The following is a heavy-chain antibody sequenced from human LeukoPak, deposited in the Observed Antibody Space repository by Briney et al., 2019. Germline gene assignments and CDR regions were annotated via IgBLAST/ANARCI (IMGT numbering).Heavy chain of an antibody. CDR2: INTSGST. CDR3: AREARTDLVDP. V-gene: IGHV4-4*07. D-gene: IGHD5-12*01. J-gene: IGHJ5*02. CDR1: GGSISSYY. Sequence: SETLSLTCTVSGGSISSYYWSWIRQPAGKGLEWIGRINTSGSTKYNPSLKSRVTMSVDTSNNQFSLKLSSVTAADTAVYYCAREARTDLVDPWGQGTLVTVSS.